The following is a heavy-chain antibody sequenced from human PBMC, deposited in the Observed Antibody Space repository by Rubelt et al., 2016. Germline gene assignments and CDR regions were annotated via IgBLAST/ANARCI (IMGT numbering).Heavy chain of an antibody. D-gene: IGHD2-21*02. CDR2: IYHSGST. J-gene: IGHJ4*02. CDR1: GGSISSGGYS. V-gene: IGHV4-30-2*01. CDR3: AREKQVTYFDY. Sequence: QVQLQESGSGLVKPSQTLSLTCAVSGGSISSGGYSWSWIRQPPGKGLEWIGYIYHSGSTYYNPSLKSRVTISVDRSKNQFSLKLSSVTAADTAVYYCAREKQVTYFDYWGQGTLVTVSS.